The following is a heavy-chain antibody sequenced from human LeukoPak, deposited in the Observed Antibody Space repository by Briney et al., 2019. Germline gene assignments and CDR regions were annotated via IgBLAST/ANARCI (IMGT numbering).Heavy chain of an antibody. CDR3: ARGRGYYQSADAFDI. Sequence: GASVKVSCKASGYTFTSYYMHWVRQAPGQGLEWMGIINPSGGSTSYAQKFQGRVTMTRDMSTSTVYMELSSLRSEDTAVYYCARGRGYYQSADAFDIWGQGTLVTVSS. V-gene: IGHV1-46*01. CDR1: GYTFTSYY. CDR2: INPSGGST. J-gene: IGHJ3*02. D-gene: IGHD3-3*01.